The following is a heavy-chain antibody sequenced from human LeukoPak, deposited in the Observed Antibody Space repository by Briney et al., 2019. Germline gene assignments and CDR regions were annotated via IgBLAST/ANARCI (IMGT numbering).Heavy chain of an antibody. J-gene: IGHJ6*02. CDR3: ARGANYYYYYGIDI. V-gene: IGHV4-59*01. CDR1: GDSISQYY. CDR2: IYYTGST. Sequence: SETLSLTCTVSGDSISQYYWSWIRQPPGKGLEWIGYIYYTGSTNYNPSLKSRVTISLDTSKNQFSLKLSSVTAADTAVYYCARGANYYYYYGIDIWGQGTTVTVSS.